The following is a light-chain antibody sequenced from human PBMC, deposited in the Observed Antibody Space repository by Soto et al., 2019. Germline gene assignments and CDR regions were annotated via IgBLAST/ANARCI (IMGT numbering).Light chain of an antibody. V-gene: IGKV1-27*01. CDR1: QGITSN. CDR3: QKYNCAPLT. Sequence: DIQMTQSPSSLSASVGDRVTITCRASQGITSNLAWYQQKPGNGPKLLIYAASTLQSGVPSRFSGSGCGTDFTPIISSLQPEDVATYYCQKYNCAPLTFGGGTKVEIK. J-gene: IGKJ4*01. CDR2: AAS.